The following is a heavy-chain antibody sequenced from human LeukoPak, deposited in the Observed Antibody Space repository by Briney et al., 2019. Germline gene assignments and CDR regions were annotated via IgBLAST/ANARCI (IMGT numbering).Heavy chain of an antibody. J-gene: IGHJ3*02. CDR1: GRSFGGYY. V-gene: IGHV4-34*01. CDR3: ATTTRPFWSGYYMMYAFDI. D-gene: IGHD3-3*01. Sequence: SETLSLTCAVYGRSFGGYYWSWIRQPPGKGLEWIGEINHSGSTNYHPSLKRRVTISVDTSKNQFSLKLSSVTAADTAVYYCATTTRPFWSGYYMMYAFDIWGQGTMVTVSS. CDR2: INHSGST.